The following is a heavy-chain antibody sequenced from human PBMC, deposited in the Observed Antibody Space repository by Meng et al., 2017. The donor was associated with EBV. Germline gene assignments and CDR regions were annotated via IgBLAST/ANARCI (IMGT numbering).Heavy chain of an antibody. CDR1: GGPFRYYA. CDR2: FLPRLGAP. V-gene: IGHV1-69*01. D-gene: IGHD3-10*01. J-gene: IGHJ4*02. CDR3: ASESGRGYTPDY. Sequence: QVQVVQSAAEVKKPGSSVKVSCKTSGGPFRYYAISWVRQAPGQGLEWLGGFLPRLGAPNYAQKSHGRVKITADESTSTHYMDLSSLRSEDTAIYYCASESGRGYTPDYWGQGTLVTVSS.